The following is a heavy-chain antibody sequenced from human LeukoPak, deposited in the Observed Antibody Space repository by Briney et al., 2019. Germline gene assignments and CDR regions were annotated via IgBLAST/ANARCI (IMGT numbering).Heavy chain of an antibody. CDR2: IYSGST. J-gene: IGHJ4*02. CDR3: TRNLFDWFMYDFDY. V-gene: IGHV3-66*01. D-gene: IGHD3-9*01. Sequence: PGGSLRLSCAAPGFTFSDHYIDWVRQAPGKGLEWVSFIYSGSTHYSDSVTGRFTISRDNSKNTVYLQMNSQRAEDTAVYYCTRNLFDWFMYDFDYWGQGTLVTVSS. CDR1: GFTFSDHY.